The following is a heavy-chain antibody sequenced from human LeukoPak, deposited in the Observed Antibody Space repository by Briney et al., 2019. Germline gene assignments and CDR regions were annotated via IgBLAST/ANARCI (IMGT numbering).Heavy chain of an antibody. CDR2: IKNDGSAK. V-gene: IGHV3-7*01. Sequence: GGSLRLSCVASGFSFTNYWMSWVRQAPGKGLEWVANIKNDGSAKYYVESVKGRFTISRDNAKNSLYLLMNSLRAEDTAVYYCARAPGHDSHDWVLQFDCWGQGTLVTVSS. CDR3: ARAPGHDSHDWVLQFDC. CDR1: GFSFTNYW. J-gene: IGHJ4*02. D-gene: IGHD5-12*01.